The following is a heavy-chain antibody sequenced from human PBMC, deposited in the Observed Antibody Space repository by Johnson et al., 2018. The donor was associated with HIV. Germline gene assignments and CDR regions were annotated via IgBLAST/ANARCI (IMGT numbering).Heavy chain of an antibody. CDR3: ARDSLAHDAFDI. J-gene: IGHJ3*02. CDR1: GFTFSSYA. V-gene: IGHV3-30-3*01. Sequence: VQLVESGGGVVQPGRSLRLSCAASGFTFSSYAMHWVRQAPGKGLEWVAVISYDGSNKYHADSVKGRFTISRDNSKNTLYLQMNSLRAEDTAVYYCARDSLAHDAFDIWGQGTMVTVSS. CDR2: ISYDGSNK.